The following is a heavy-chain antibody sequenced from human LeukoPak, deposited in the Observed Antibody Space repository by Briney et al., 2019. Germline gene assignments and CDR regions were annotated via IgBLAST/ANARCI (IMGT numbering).Heavy chain of an antibody. CDR2: IWYDGSNK. CDR1: GFTFSSYS. Sequence: GGDMRLSCAASGFTFSSYSMHWVRRAPGKGLEWVAVIWYDGSNKYYADSVKGRFTISRDSSKNTLYLQMNSLRAEDTAVYYCARDKGYFDYWGQGTLVTVSS. J-gene: IGHJ4*02. V-gene: IGHV3-33*01. CDR3: ARDKGYFDY.